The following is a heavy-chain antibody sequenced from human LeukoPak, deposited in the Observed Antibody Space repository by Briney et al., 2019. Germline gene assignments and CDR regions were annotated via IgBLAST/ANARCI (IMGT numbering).Heavy chain of an antibody. Sequence: SETLSLTCTVSGGSISNHYWSWIRQPPGKGLEWVGYIHYTGRNNYNPSLKSRVTISLDTSKNQFSMNLISVTAADTAVYYCAREGVAAAGKLDYWGQGTLVTVSS. D-gene: IGHD6-13*01. J-gene: IGHJ4*02. CDR3: AREGVAAAGKLDY. CDR1: GGSISNHY. CDR2: IHYTGRN. V-gene: IGHV4-59*11.